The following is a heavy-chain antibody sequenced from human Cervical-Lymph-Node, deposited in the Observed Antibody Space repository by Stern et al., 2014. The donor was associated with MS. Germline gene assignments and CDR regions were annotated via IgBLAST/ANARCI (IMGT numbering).Heavy chain of an antibody. V-gene: IGHV1-46*01. Sequence: VQLVQSGAEVKKPGASVKISCKAPGYKFTNYYIHWMRQAPGQGPEWMGMINHSGDSTTYAQKFQGRVTMTRDTSTSTVYMELSRLRSEDAAVYYCASGRLGYWGQGTQVTVSS. CDR3: ASGRLGY. J-gene: IGHJ4*02. CDR2: INHSGDST. CDR1: GYKFTNYY.